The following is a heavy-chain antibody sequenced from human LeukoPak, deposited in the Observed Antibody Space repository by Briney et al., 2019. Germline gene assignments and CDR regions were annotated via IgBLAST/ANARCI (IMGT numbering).Heavy chain of an antibody. J-gene: IGHJ4*02. CDR1: GFTFSSYA. V-gene: IGHV3-30-3*01. CDR2: ISYDGSNK. Sequence: GGSLRLSCAASGFTFSSYAMHWVRQAPGKGLEWVAVISYDGSNKYYADSVKGRFTISRDNSKNTLYLQMNSLRAEDTAVYYCARDGYGDLPFDYWGQGTLVTVSS. CDR3: ARDGYGDLPFDY. D-gene: IGHD4-17*01.